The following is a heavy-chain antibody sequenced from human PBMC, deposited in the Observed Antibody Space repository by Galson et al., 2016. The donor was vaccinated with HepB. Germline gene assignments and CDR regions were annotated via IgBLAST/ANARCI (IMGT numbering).Heavy chain of an antibody. J-gene: IGHJ4*02. CDR3: ARDLTPRYTGLAAAGSKGFEY. CDR1: GYTFTSYY. V-gene: IGHV1-46*01. CDR2: INPSGGST. Sequence: SVKVSCKASGYTFTSYYMHWVRQAPGQGLEWMGIINPSGGSTNYAQKFQDRVTMTRDTSTGTVYMELSGLRSEDTAVYYCARDLTPRYTGLAAAGSKGFEYWGQGTLVTVSS. D-gene: IGHD6-13*01.